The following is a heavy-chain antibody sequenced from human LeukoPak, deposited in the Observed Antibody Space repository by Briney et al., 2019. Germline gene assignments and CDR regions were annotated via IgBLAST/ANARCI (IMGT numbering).Heavy chain of an antibody. D-gene: IGHD6-19*01. J-gene: IGHJ4*02. V-gene: IGHV3-11*04. CDR1: GFTFSDYY. CDR3: ARDYRSSSGWTVDY. Sequence: PGGSLRLSCAASGFTFSDYYMSWIRQAPGKGLEWVSYISSSGSTIYYADSVKGRFTISRDNAKNSLYLQMNSLRDKDTAVYYCARDYRSSSGWTVDYWGQGTLVTVSS. CDR2: ISSSGSTI.